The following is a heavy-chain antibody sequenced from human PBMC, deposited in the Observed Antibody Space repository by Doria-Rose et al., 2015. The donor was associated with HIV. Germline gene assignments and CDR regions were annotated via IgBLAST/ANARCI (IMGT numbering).Heavy chain of an antibody. CDR2: IFSDDER. CDR1: GVSLSSPGMG. D-gene: IGHD6-13*01. V-gene: IGHV2-26*01. Sequence: QESGPVLVKPTETLTLTCTVSGVSLSSPGMGVSWIRQPPGKALEWLGNIFSDDERSYTPSLKSRLTISRGTSKSQVVLTMTDMDPVDTATYYCARIKSSRWYHKYYFDFWGQGTLVIVSA. CDR3: ARIKSSRWYHKYYFDF. J-gene: IGHJ4*02.